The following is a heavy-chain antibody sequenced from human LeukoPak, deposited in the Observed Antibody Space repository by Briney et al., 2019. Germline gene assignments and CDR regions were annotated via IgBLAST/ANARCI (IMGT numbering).Heavy chain of an antibody. Sequence: PGGSLRLSCAASGFTFSSYGMHWVRTAPGKGLEWVADISYDGSNKYYADSVKGRFTISRDNSKNTLYLQMNSLRAEDTAVYYCATTSDFWSGYPLPDYWGQGTLVTVSS. CDR1: GFTFSSYG. D-gene: IGHD3-3*01. CDR3: ATTSDFWSGYPLPDY. J-gene: IGHJ4*02. V-gene: IGHV3-30*03. CDR2: ISYDGSNK.